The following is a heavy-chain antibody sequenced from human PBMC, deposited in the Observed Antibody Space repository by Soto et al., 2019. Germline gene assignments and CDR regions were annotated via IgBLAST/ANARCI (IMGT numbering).Heavy chain of an antibody. Sequence: QVHLVQSGAEVKKPGASVKVSCRGSGYTFTSYGKTWVRQAPGQGLEWMGWISAHNGNTDHAQKLQGRVTVTRDTSTSTAYMELRSLRSDDTAVYYGARGRYGDYWGQGDLVTVSS. CDR3: ARGRYGDY. CDR2: ISAHNGNT. V-gene: IGHV1-18*01. D-gene: IGHD1-1*01. J-gene: IGHJ4*02. CDR1: GYTFTSYG.